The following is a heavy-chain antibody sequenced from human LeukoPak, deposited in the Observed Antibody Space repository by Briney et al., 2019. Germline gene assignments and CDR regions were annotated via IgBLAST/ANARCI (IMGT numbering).Heavy chain of an antibody. J-gene: IGHJ4*02. CDR2: INGHGSTT. D-gene: IGHD3-9*01. V-gene: IGHV3-23*01. CDR3: VAGVDILPGYPNVY. Sequence: GGSLRLSCAASGLTFTNYAMTWVRQAPGKGLEWVSAINGHGSTTYYTVSVKGRFTISRDSSENTVYLQMNSLRAEDTALYYCVAGVDILPGYPNVYWGQGTLVTVSS. CDR1: GLTFTNYA.